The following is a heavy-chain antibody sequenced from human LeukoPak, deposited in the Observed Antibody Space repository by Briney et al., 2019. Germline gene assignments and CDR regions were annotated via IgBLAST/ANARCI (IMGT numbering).Heavy chain of an antibody. J-gene: IGHJ4*02. Sequence: PSETLSLTCTVSGASISSYYWSWIRQPAGKGPEWIGRIYISGSTDYNPSLKSRVTISTDTPKNQLSLKLRSVTAADTAVYYCATKGPHYYDSSGSPRGFDYWGQGTLVTVSS. D-gene: IGHD3-22*01. CDR3: ATKGPHYYDSSGSPRGFDY. CDR1: GASISSYY. V-gene: IGHV4-4*07. CDR2: IYISGST.